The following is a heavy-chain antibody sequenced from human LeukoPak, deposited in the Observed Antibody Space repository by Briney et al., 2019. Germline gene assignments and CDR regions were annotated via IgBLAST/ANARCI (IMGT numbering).Heavy chain of an antibody. CDR3: TTESWGGFAY. D-gene: IGHD3-16*01. V-gene: IGHV3-15*07. J-gene: IGHJ4*02. Sequence: GGSLRLSCAGSGFSFSAAWMTRVRQAPGKGLEWVGRITRISDGATSDYAEPVKGRFTISRDDPKTTVYLQMDSLKTEDTGVYYCTTESWGGFAYWGQGTLVTVSS. CDR1: GFSFSAAW. CDR2: ITRISDGATS.